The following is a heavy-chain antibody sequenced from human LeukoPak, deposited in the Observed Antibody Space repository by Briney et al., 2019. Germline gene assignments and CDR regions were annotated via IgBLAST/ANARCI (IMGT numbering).Heavy chain of an antibody. CDR1: GGSFSGYY. CDR3: ARRNGYSSGWYSDY. CDR2: INHSGST. D-gene: IGHD6-19*01. Sequence: SETLSLTCAVYGGSFSGYYWSWIRQPPGKGLEWIGEINHSGSTNYNPSLKSRVTISVDTSKNQFSLKLSSVTAADTAVYYCARRNGYSSGWYSDYWGQGTLVTVSS. J-gene: IGHJ4*02. V-gene: IGHV4-34*01.